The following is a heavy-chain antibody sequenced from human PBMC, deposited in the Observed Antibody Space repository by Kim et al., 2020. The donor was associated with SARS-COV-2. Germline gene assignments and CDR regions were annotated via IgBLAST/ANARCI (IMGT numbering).Heavy chain of an antibody. CDR3: ARDMPAAAGTGWGDY. D-gene: IGHD6-13*01. Sequence: ASVKVSCKASGYTFTSYGISWVRQAPRQGLEWIGWISAYNGNTNYAQKLQGRVTMTTDTSTSTAYMELRSLRSDDTAVYYCARDMPAAAGTGWGDYWGQGTLVTVSS. V-gene: IGHV1-18*01. J-gene: IGHJ4*02. CDR1: GYTFTSYG. CDR2: ISAYNGNT.